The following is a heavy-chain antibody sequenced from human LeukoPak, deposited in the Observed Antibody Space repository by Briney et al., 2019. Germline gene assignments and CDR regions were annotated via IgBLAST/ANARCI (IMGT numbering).Heavy chain of an antibody. Sequence: SETLSLTCAVYGGSFSGYYWSWIRQPPGKGLEWIGEINHSGSTNYNPSLKSRVTISVDTSKNQFSLKLSSVTAADTAVYYCARHRGVPARYYYYYYYMDVWGKGTTVTISS. CDR1: GGSFSGYY. CDR2: INHSGST. J-gene: IGHJ6*03. CDR3: ARHRGVPARYYYYYYYMDV. V-gene: IGHV4-34*01. D-gene: IGHD6-6*01.